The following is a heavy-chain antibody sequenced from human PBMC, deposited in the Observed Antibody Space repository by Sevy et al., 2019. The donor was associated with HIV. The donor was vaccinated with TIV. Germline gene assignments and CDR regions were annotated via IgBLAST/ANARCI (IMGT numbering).Heavy chain of an antibody. D-gene: IGHD2-15*01. Sequence: GGSLRLSCAASGFTFSSYAMHWVRQAPGKGLEWVAVISYDGSNKYYADSVKGRFTISRDNSKNTLYLQRNSLRAEDTAVCYCASSCSGGSCYSAWFDPWGQGTLVTVSS. V-gene: IGHV3-30-3*01. J-gene: IGHJ5*02. CDR1: GFTFSSYA. CDR2: ISYDGSNK. CDR3: ASSCSGGSCYSAWFDP.